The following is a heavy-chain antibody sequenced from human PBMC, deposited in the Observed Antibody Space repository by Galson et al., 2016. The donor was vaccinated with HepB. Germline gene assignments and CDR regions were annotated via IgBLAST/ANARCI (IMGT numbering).Heavy chain of an antibody. J-gene: IGHJ4*02. V-gene: IGHV3-23*01. CDR2: ISGSGGST. Sequence: SLRLSCAASGFTFSNYAMSWVRQAPGKGLEWVSAISGSGGSTYYADSVQVRFTITRDNSKNTLFLQLNTLRADDTAADFCGQGQDEMPTIFDCWGQGALVTVAS. CDR3: GQGQDEMPTIFDC. D-gene: IGHD3-3*01. CDR1: GFTFSNYA.